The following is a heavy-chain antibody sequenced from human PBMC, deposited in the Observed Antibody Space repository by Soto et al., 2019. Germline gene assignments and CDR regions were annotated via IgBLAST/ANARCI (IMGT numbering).Heavy chain of an antibody. J-gene: IGHJ4*02. CDR1: GFNIKNAW. CDR3: TTEVPGYSSSWYPYFDY. D-gene: IGHD6-13*01. V-gene: IGHV3-15*01. Sequence: PGGSLRLSCAASGFNIKNAWISWVRQAPGKGLEWVGRIKGKTDGGTTDYAAPGKGRFTISRDDSKNTLYLQMHSLKTEYTAVYYCTTEVPGYSSSWYPYFDYWGQGTLVTVCS. CDR2: IKGKTDGGTT.